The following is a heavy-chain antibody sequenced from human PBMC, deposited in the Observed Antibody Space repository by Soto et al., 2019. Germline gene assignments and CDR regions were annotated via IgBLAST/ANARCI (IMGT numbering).Heavy chain of an antibody. CDR3: VRHGRSGGSSYSGWFDP. D-gene: IGHD2-15*01. J-gene: IGHJ5*02. CDR1: GYTFANYW. V-gene: IGHV5-51*01. CDR2: IYPIESDA. Sequence: GESLKISCEASGYTFANYWIGWVRQMPGKGLELMGIIYPIESDARYSPSFQGQVIISADKSINTAYLQWSSLRASDTAIYYCVRHGRSGGSSYSGWFDPWGQGTLVTVS.